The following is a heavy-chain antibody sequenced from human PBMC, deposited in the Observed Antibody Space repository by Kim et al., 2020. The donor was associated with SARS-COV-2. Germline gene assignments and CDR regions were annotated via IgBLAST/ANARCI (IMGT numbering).Heavy chain of an antibody. CDR3: ARRAMVRGVIRANQYYFDY. D-gene: IGHD3-10*01. V-gene: IGHV1-69*01. Sequence: GRVTITADESTSTAYMELSSLRSEDTAVYYCARRAMVRGVIRANQYYFDYWGQGTLVTVSS. J-gene: IGHJ4*02.